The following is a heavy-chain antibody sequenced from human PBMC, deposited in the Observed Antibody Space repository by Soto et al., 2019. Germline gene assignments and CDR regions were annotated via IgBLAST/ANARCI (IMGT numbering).Heavy chain of an antibody. Sequence: SVKVSCKASGYTFITYGISWVRQAPGQGLEWMGRIIPILGIANYAQKFQGRVTITADKSTSTAYMELSSLRSEDTAVYYCARVQDYYGSGSYYRPAFDIWGQGTMVTVSS. V-gene: IGHV1-69*04. CDR1: GYTFITYG. J-gene: IGHJ3*02. CDR3: ARVQDYYGSGSYYRPAFDI. CDR2: IIPILGIA. D-gene: IGHD3-10*01.